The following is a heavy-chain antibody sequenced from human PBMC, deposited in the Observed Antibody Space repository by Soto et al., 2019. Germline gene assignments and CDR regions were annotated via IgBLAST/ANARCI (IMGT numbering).Heavy chain of an antibody. V-gene: IGHV4-34*01. CDR2: INHRGGT. J-gene: IGHJ4*02. Sequence: PSETLSLTCNVSGGSIYTYYWNWIRQSPGKGLEWIGEINHRGGTNYKPSLKSRVTISVDTSKNQFSLNLNSVTAADTAVYYCARGQRRGGSSGWSLWGQGTLVTVSS. CDR3: ARGQRRGGSSGWSL. D-gene: IGHD6-19*01. CDR1: GGSIYTYY.